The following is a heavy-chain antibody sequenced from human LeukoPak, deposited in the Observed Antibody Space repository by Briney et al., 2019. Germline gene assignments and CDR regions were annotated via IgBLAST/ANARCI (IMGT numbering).Heavy chain of an antibody. CDR3: ARDGQRNYFYGMDV. Sequence: PGGSLRLSCAASGFSFSDYYMNWIRQAPGKGLEWVSYITDSGSAIYYADYVKGRFTISRDNTKNSLYLQMNSLRAEDTAVYFCARDGQRNYFYGMDVWGQGTTVTVSS. CDR2: ITDSGSAI. V-gene: IGHV3-11*01. J-gene: IGHJ6*02. D-gene: IGHD5-24*01. CDR1: GFSFSDYY.